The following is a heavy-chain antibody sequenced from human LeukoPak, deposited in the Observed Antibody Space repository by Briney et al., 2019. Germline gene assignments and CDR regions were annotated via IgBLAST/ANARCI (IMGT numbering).Heavy chain of an antibody. CDR3: ARDRIVVVPAASNYYYGMDV. CDR1: GGSISSGDYY. D-gene: IGHD2-2*01. J-gene: IGHJ6*02. Sequence: SQTLSLTCTVSGGSISSGDYYWRWIRQPPGKGLEWIGYSYYSGSTYYNPSLKSRVTISVDTSKNQFSLKLSSVTAADTAVYYCARDRIVVVPAASNYYYGMDVWGQGTTVTVSS. CDR2: SYYSGST. V-gene: IGHV4-30-4*01.